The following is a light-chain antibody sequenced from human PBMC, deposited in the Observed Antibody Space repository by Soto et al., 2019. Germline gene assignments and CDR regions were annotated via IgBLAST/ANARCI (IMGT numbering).Light chain of an antibody. CDR1: QNLLHSDGYTY. CDR3: PPGRPVPFT. J-gene: IGKJ2*01. CDR2: LGF. Sequence: VVVTQSPLSLPVILGEPASISCKSSQNLLHSDGYTYLDWYLQKPGQSPQLRIYLGFNRASGVPDRSGGSGPCTDFTPNISTLEAEDVGVYYCPPGRPVPFTFGRGTNLEIK. V-gene: IGKV2-28*01.